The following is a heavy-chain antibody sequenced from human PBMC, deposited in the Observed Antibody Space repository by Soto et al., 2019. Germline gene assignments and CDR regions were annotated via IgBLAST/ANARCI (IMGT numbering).Heavy chain of an antibody. CDR3: ARTLGYCSGGSCYSVDYYYYGMDV. Sequence: VASVKVSCKASGYTFTSYDINWVRQATGQGLEWMGWMNPNSGNTGYAQKFQGRVTMTRNTSISTAYMELSSLRSEDTAVYYCARTLGYCSGGSCYSVDYYYYGMDVWGXGTTVNVSS. D-gene: IGHD2-15*01. V-gene: IGHV1-8*01. CDR1: GYTFTSYD. CDR2: MNPNSGNT. J-gene: IGHJ6*02.